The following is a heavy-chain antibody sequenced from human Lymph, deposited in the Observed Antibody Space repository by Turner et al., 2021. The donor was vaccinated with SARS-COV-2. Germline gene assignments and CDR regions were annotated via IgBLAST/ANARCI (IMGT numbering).Heavy chain of an antibody. V-gene: IGHV3-30*04. CDR3: ARYASGGYFYYGMDV. Sequence: QVQLVESGGGVVQPGRSLRLPCAASGFTFSTYAIYWVRQAPGKGLEWVAVISYDGSNKYDADSVKGRFTISRDNSKNTLYLQMNSLRAEDTAVYYCARYASGGYFYYGMDVWGQGTTVTVSS. CDR2: ISYDGSNK. CDR1: GFTFSTYA. D-gene: IGHD3-10*01. J-gene: IGHJ6*02.